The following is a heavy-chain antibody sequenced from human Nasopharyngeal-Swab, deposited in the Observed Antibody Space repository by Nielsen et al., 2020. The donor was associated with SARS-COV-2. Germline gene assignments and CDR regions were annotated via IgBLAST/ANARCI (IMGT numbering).Heavy chain of an antibody. J-gene: IGHJ3*02. CDR2: ISYDGSNK. V-gene: IGHV3-30*18. D-gene: IGHD1-1*01. CDR1: GFTFSSSG. CDR3: AKGGGTTGSVGLDI. Sequence: SLITSCAASGFTFSSSGMHWVRQAPGKGLEWVAVISYDGSNKYSADSVKGRFNISSDNSKNTLYLQMNSLRAEDTAVYYCAKGGGTTGSVGLDIWGQGTMVTVSS.